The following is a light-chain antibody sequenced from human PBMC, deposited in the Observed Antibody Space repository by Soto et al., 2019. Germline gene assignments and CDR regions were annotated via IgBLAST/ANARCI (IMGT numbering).Light chain of an antibody. CDR1: SSDVGGYNY. Sequence: QSVLTQPASVSGSPGQSIIISCTGTSSDVGGYNYVSWYQQHPGKAPKLMIYEVSNRPSGVSNRFSGSKSGNTASLTISGLQAEDEADYYCSSYTTISTLEVFGGGTKLTVL. J-gene: IGLJ3*02. CDR2: EVS. CDR3: SSYTTISTLEV. V-gene: IGLV2-14*01.